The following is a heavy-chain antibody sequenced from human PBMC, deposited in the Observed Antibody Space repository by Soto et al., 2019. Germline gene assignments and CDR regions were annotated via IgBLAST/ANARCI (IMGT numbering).Heavy chain of an antibody. V-gene: IGHV1-69*13. CDR1: GGTFSSYA. CDR2: IIPIFGTA. J-gene: IGHJ4*02. CDR3: HYLPDTPRFHY. D-gene: IGHD3-10*01. Sequence: SVKVSCKASGGTFSSYAISWVRQAPGQGLEWMGGIIPIFGTANYAQKFQGRVTITADESTSTAYMELSSLRSEDTAVYYCHYLPDTPRFHYSGPGTLLTVSS.